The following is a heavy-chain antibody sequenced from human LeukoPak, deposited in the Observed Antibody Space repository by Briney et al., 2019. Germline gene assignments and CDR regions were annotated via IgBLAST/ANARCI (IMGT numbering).Heavy chain of an antibody. Sequence: PSETLSLTCTVSGGSISSYYWSWIRQPAGKGLEWIGRIYTSGSTNYNPSLKSRVTISVDTSKNQFSLKLSSVTAADTAVYYCAGEDLTGYYMSSYYYYMDVWGKGTTVTVSS. CDR2: IYTSGST. J-gene: IGHJ6*03. D-gene: IGHD3-9*01. CDR3: AGEDLTGYYMSSYYYYMDV. V-gene: IGHV4-4*07. CDR1: GGSISSYY.